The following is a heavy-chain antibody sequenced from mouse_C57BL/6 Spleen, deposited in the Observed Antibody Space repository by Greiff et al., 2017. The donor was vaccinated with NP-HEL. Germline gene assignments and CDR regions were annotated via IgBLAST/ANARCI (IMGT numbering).Heavy chain of an antibody. CDR2: IRNKANGYTT. CDR1: GFTFTDYY. Sequence: EVMLVESGGGLVQPGGSLSLSCAASGFTFTDYYMSWVRQPPGKALEWLGFIRNKANGYTTEYSASVKGRFTISRDNSQSILYLQMNALRAEDSATYYCARYGTYWYFDVWGTGTTVTVSS. J-gene: IGHJ1*03. V-gene: IGHV7-3*01. CDR3: ARYGTYWYFDV.